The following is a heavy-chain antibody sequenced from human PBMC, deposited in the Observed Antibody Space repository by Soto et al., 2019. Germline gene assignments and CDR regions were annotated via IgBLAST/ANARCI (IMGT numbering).Heavy chain of an antibody. Sequence: GGSLRLSCAASGFTFSSYAMSWVRQAPGKGLEWVSAISGSGGSTYYADSVKGRFTISRDNSKNTLYLQMNSLRAEDTAVYYCAKEWAAKVGAIRAAFDYWGQGTLVTVSS. V-gene: IGHV3-23*01. D-gene: IGHD1-26*01. CDR3: AKEWAAKVGAIRAAFDY. CDR2: ISGSGGST. CDR1: GFTFSSYA. J-gene: IGHJ4*02.